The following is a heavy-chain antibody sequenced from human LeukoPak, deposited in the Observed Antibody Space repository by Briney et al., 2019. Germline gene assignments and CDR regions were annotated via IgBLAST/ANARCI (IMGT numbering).Heavy chain of an antibody. D-gene: IGHD4-23*01. CDR3: ARHGSRGNSGIFDY. V-gene: IGHV4-59*01. Sequence: PSETLSLTCTVSGGSISSYYWSWIRQPPGEGLEWIGYIYYSGNTNYNPSLKSRVTISVDTSKNQFSLKLSPVTAADTALYYCARHGSRGNSGIFDYWGQGTLVTVSS. CDR1: GGSISSYY. CDR2: IYYSGNT. J-gene: IGHJ4*02.